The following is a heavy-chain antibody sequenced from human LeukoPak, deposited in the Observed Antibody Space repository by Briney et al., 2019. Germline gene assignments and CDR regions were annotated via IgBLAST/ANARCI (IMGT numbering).Heavy chain of an antibody. V-gene: IGHV3-30*18. D-gene: IGHD5-24*01. CDR1: GFTFSSYG. CDR2: ISYDGSNK. Sequence: PGGSLRLSCAASGFTFSSYGMRWVRQAPGKGLEWVAVISYDGSNKYYADSVKGRLTISRDNSKNTLYLQMDSLTADDTAVYYCAKGWQQPDDCWGQGTLVTVSS. CDR3: AKGWQQPDDC. J-gene: IGHJ4*02.